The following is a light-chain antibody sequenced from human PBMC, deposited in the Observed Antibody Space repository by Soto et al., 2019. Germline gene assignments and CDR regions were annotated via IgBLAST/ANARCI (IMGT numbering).Light chain of an antibody. CDR1: QSVSSSS. Sequence: EIVLTQSPGTLSLSPGERATLSCRASQSVSSSSLAWYQQKPGQAPRRLIYGASSRATGIPDRFGGSGSGTDFTLTISRLEPDDFAVYYCQQYCSSPLFTFGPGTKVDIK. CDR3: QQYCSSPLFT. V-gene: IGKV3-20*01. CDR2: GAS. J-gene: IGKJ3*01.